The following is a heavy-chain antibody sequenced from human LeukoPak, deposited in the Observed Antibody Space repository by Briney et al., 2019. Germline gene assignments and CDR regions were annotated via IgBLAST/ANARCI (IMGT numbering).Heavy chain of an antibody. V-gene: IGHV4-30-4*01. J-gene: IGHJ6*02. Sequence: SETLSLTCTVSGGSISSGDYYWSWIRQPPGKGLEWIGYIYYSGSTYYNPSLKSRVTISVDTSKNQFSLKLSSVTAADTAVYYCARDQYGVGYGSGSYHYYYGMDVWGQGTTVTVSS. CDR1: GGSISSGDYY. CDR3: ARDQYGVGYGSGSYHYYYGMDV. D-gene: IGHD3-10*01. CDR2: IYYSGST.